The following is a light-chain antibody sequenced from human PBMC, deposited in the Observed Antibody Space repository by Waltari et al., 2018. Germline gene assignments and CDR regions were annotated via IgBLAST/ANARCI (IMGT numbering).Light chain of an antibody. CDR2: GGPGGVGG. CDR1: SGYSNYK. J-gene: IGLJ1*01. CDR3: GADHGSGSSFVYV. Sequence: QPVLTQPPSASASLGASVTLTCTLSSGYSNYKVDWYQQRPVKGPGLVMRGGPGGVGGSRGDGLPDRFSVLGSGRNRYLTIKNIQEEDESDYHCGADHGSGSSFVYVFGTGTKVTVL. V-gene: IGLV9-49*03.